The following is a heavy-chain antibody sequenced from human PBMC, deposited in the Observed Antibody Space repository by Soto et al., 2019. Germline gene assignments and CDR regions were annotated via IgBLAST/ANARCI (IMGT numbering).Heavy chain of an antibody. CDR3: ARDRMAARPYYYYYYGMDV. CDR1: GYTVTSYY. D-gene: IGHD6-6*01. V-gene: IGHV1-2*04. CDR2: INPNSGGT. J-gene: IGHJ6*02. Sequence: GASVEVASKASGYTVTSYYMHWVRKAPGQRLEWMGWINPNSGGTNYAQKFQGWVTMTRDTSISTAYMELSRLRSDDTAVYYWARDRMAARPYYYYYYGMDVWGQGTTVTVSS.